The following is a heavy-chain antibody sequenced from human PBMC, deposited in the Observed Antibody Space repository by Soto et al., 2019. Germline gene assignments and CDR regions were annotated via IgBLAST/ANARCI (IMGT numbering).Heavy chain of an antibody. CDR1: GFTVSSNY. Sequence: EVQLVESGGGLVQPGGSLRLSCAASGFTVSSNYMSWVRQAPGKGLEWVSVIYSGGSTYYADSVKGRFTISRDNSKNTLYLQMNSLRAEDTAVYYCADNTYCSGGSCYSDAFDIWGQGTMVTVSS. D-gene: IGHD2-15*01. CDR2: IYSGGST. J-gene: IGHJ3*02. CDR3: ADNTYCSGGSCYSDAFDI. V-gene: IGHV3-66*01.